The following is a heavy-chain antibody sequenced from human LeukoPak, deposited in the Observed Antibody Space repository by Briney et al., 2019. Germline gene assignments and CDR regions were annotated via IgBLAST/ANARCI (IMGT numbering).Heavy chain of an antibody. CDR2: IYYSGST. J-gene: IGHJ4*02. Sequence: SETLSLTCTVSGGSISSYYWSWIRQPPGKGLEWIGYIYYSGSTNYNPSLKSRVTISVDTSKNQFSLTLGSVTAADTAVYYCARLYSSSLGRVFDYWGQGTLVTVSS. CDR3: ARLYSSSLGRVFDY. V-gene: IGHV4-59*01. D-gene: IGHD6-13*01. CDR1: GGSISSYY.